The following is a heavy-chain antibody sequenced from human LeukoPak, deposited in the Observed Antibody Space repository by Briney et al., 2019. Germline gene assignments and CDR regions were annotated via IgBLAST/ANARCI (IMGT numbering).Heavy chain of an antibody. V-gene: IGHV4-39*07. CDR3: ARERSSSGGHSWFDP. CDR2: IYYTGVT. Sequence: SETLSLTCTVSGGYIITSGHYWGWIRQPPGRGLEWIGSIYYTGVTSTNPFFRSRMSISVDTSKNQFSLNLTSVTAADAAVYYCARERSSSGGHSWFDPWGQGTLVTVSS. J-gene: IGHJ5*02. CDR1: GGYIITSGHY. D-gene: IGHD4-23*01.